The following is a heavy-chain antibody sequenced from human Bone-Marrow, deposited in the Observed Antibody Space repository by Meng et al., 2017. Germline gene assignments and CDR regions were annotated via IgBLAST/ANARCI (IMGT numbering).Heavy chain of an antibody. V-gene: IGHV4-34*01. CDR3: ARGPTTMDHDFDY. J-gene: IGHJ4*02. D-gene: IGHD4-11*01. Sequence: SQIRSLTSVVSGGSFSDYYWSWIRQPPGKGLEWSGEINHSGSTNYNPSLESRATITVDTSQDNLSLKLSSVTAAVSAVYYCARGPTTMDHDFDYWGQGTLVTVSS. CDR1: GGSFSDYY. CDR2: INHSGST.